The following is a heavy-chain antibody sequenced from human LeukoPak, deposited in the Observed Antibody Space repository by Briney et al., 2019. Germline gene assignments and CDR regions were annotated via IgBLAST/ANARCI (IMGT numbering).Heavy chain of an antibody. D-gene: IGHD3-22*01. V-gene: IGHV4-34*01. CDR3: ARSLRGTMIVVATSRGYFDY. Sequence: KPSETLSLTCAVYGGSLSGYYWSWIRQPPGKGLEWIGEINHSGSTNYNPSLKSRVTISVDTSKNQFSLKLSSVTAADTAVYYCARSLRGTMIVVATSRGYFDYWGQGTLVTVSS. J-gene: IGHJ4*02. CDR1: GGSLSGYY. CDR2: INHSGST.